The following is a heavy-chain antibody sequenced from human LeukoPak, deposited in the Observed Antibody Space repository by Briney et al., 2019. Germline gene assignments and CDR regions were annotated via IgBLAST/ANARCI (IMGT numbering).Heavy chain of an antibody. CDR3: AGLLGGSFYFDY. V-gene: IGHV4-39*01. CDR2: FYYSGNT. J-gene: IGHJ4*02. CDR1: GDSISSHSYF. Sequence: PSETLSLTCTVSGDSISSHSYFWGWIRQPPGKGLEWIGSFYYSGNTYYNPSLKSRVTISGDTSKRQFSLKSSSVTAADTAVYYCAGLLGGSFYFDYWGQGALVTVSS. D-gene: IGHD1-26*01.